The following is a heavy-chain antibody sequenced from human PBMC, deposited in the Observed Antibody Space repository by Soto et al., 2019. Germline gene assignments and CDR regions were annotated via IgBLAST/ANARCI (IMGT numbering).Heavy chain of an antibody. J-gene: IGHJ4*02. Sequence: ASVKVSCKASGYTFTSYYMHWVRQAPGQGLEWMGVINPGGGSTTYAQNFQGRLTMTRDTSTSTVYMELSSLRSEDTAVYFCARAYNGDYLAEYYFDSWGQGTLVTVSS. CDR2: INPGGGST. CDR3: ARAYNGDYLAEYYFDS. CDR1: GYTFTSYY. V-gene: IGHV1-46*01. D-gene: IGHD4-17*01.